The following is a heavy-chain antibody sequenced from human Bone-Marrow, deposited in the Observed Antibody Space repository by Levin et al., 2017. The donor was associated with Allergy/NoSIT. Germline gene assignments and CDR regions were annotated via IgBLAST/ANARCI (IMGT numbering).Heavy chain of an antibody. CDR3: ARDRIYGGNSVRHYYGMDV. Sequence: GESLKISCAASGFTFSSYSMNWVRQAPGKGLEWVSSISSSSSYIYYADSVKGRFTISRDNAKNSLYLQMNSLRAEDTAVYYCARDRIYGGNSVRHYYGMDVWGQGTTVTVSS. V-gene: IGHV3-21*01. CDR2: ISSSSSYI. J-gene: IGHJ6*02. D-gene: IGHD4-23*01. CDR1: GFTFSSYS.